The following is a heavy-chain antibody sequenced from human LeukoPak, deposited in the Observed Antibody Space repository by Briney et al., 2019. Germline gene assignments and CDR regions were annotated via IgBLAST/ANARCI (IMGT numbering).Heavy chain of an antibody. D-gene: IGHD3-9*01. CDR1: GYTFTSYG. V-gene: IGHV1-18*01. J-gene: IGHJ4*02. Sequence: ASVKVSCKASGYTFTSYGISWVRQAPGQGLEWMGWISAYNGNTNYAQKLQGRVTMTTDTSTSTAYMELRSLRSDDTAVYYCARDRGPYDILAGYLPYGYWGQGTLVTVSS. CDR2: ISAYNGNT. CDR3: ARDRGPYDILAGYLPYGY.